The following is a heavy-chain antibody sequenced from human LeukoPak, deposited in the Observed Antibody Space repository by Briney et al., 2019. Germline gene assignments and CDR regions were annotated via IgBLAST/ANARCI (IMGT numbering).Heavy chain of an antibody. V-gene: IGHV1-2*02. CDR1: GYTFAGYY. D-gene: IGHD3-3*01. CDR3: AREYCDFWSGYPGLGY. CDR2: INPNSGGT. J-gene: IGHJ4*02. Sequence: ASLKVSCKASGYTFAGYYIHWVRQAPGQGLEWMGWINPNSGGTNYAQKFQGRVTMTRDTFISTAYMELSRLRSDDTAVYYCAREYCDFWSGYPGLGYWGQGTLVTVSS.